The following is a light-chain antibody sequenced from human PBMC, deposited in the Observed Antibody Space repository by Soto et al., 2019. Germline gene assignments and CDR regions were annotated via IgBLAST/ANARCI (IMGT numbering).Light chain of an antibody. CDR3: QQANSFPLT. CDR1: QTIANY. Sequence: DIQMTQSPSSLSASVGDRVTITCRAGQTIANYLNWYQQKPGEAPKLLIYASSTLHSGVSSRFSGSGSGTDFTLTISSLQPEDFATYYCQQANSFPLTFGGGTKVEIK. V-gene: IGKV1-39*01. CDR2: ASS. J-gene: IGKJ4*01.